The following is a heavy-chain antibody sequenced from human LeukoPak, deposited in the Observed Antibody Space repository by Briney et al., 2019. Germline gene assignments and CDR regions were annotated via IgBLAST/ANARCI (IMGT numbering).Heavy chain of an antibody. J-gene: IGHJ4*02. CDR3: ARPGIAASHFDY. V-gene: IGHV1-46*01. D-gene: IGHD6-13*01. Sequence: ASVNVSCKSSGYTFTSYYMHWVRQPPGQGLEWMGIINPSGGSTSYPQKLQGRVTMTSDTSTSTVYMELSSLRSEDTAVYYCARPGIAASHFDYWGQGTLVTVSS. CDR2: INPSGGST. CDR1: GYTFTSYY.